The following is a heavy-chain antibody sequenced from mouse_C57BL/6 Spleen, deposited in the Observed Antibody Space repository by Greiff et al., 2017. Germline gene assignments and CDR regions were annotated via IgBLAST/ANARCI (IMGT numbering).Heavy chain of an antibody. V-gene: IGHV1-55*01. CDR1: GYTFTSYW. D-gene: IGHD3-3*01. J-gene: IGHJ1*03. Sequence: QVQLQQPGAELVRPGTSVKLSCKASGYTFTSYWITWVKQRPGQGLEWIGDIYPGSGSTNYNEKFKSKATLTVDTSSSTAYMQLSSLTSEDAAVYYCARGDGYFDVGGTGTTVTVSS. CDR3: ARGDGYFDV. CDR2: IYPGSGST.